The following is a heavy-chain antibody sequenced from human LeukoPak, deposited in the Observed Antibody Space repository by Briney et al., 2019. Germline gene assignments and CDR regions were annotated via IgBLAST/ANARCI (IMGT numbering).Heavy chain of an antibody. D-gene: IGHD6-19*01. V-gene: IGHV3-30*02. CDR2: IQYDGISK. CDR1: GLIFSNYG. CDR3: VEEAGSVAGRFDH. Sequence: GGSLRLSCAASGLIFSNYGMHWVRQAPGKGLEWVTFIQYDGISKYYADSVKGRFTIFRDNSKNTLYLHMYSLRPEDTTVYYCVEEAGSVAGRFDHWGQGNMVTVSS. J-gene: IGHJ4*02.